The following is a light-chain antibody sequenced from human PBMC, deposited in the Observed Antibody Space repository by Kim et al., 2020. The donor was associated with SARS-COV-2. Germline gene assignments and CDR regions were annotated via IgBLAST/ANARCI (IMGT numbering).Light chain of an antibody. J-gene: IGKJ2*03. V-gene: IGKV1-5*03. CDR2: KTS. CDR1: KSISSW. CDR3: QKYDRDPYS. Sequence: DIQLTQSPSALSASIGDRVTISCRANKSISSWLAWYQQKPGKAPKLLIYKTSYLESGVPSGFSGSGSGTEFTLTIASLQPDDFATYYCQKYDRDPYSFGQGTKVDIK.